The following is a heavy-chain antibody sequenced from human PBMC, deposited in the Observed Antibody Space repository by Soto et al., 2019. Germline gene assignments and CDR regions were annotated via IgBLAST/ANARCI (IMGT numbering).Heavy chain of an antibody. CDR2: ISGYNGNT. V-gene: IGHV1-18*01. CDR3: AREGQAPYYYYGMDV. CDR1: GCTFTNYG. Sequence: QVQVVQSGDEVKKPGASVKLSCKASGCTFTNYGFSWVRQAPGQGLEWMGWISGYNGNTKYAEKFQGRVTMTTDTSTSTAHMELRSLRSDDTAVYYCAREGQAPYYYYGMDVWGQGTAVTVSS. J-gene: IGHJ6*02.